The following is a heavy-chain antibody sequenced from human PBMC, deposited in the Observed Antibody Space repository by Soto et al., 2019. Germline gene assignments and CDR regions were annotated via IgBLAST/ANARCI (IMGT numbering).Heavy chain of an antibody. Sequence: ASETLSLTCAVYGGSFSGYYWSWIRQPPGKGLEWIGEINHSGSTNYNPSLKSRVTISVDTSKNQFSLKLSSVTAADTAVYYCASSSPYYGSGSSYYYYMDVWGKGTTVTVSS. D-gene: IGHD3-10*01. CDR2: INHSGST. CDR1: GGSFSGYY. J-gene: IGHJ6*03. V-gene: IGHV4-34*01. CDR3: ASSSPYYGSGSSYYYYMDV.